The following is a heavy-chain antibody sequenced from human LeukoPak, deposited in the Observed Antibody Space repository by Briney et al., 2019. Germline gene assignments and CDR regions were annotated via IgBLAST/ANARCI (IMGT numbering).Heavy chain of an antibody. V-gene: IGHV1-69*05. CDR2: IIPIFGTA. CDR3: ARGESIPTMCEY. CDR1: GGTFSSYA. D-gene: IGHD2-2*02. J-gene: IGHJ4*02. Sequence: GASVKVYCKASGGTFSSYAISWVRQAPGQGLEWMGGIIPIFGTANYAQKFQGRVTITTDESTSTAYMELGSLRSEDTAVYYCARGESIPTMCEYWGQGTLVTVSS.